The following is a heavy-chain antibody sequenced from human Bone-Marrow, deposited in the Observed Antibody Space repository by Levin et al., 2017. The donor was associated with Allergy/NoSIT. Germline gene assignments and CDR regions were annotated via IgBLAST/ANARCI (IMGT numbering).Heavy chain of an antibody. D-gene: IGHD3-16*01. CDR3: AKVPERGSTRGNNDSGMDV. CDR1: GFTLSDYA. V-gene: IGHV3-30*18. J-gene: IGHJ6*02. Sequence: GGSLRLSCAASGFTLSDYAMHWVRQAPGKGLEWVALISYDAMNKYYVDSVKGRFTISRENSKNTLYLQMNGLRAEDTAVYYCAKVPERGSTRGNNDSGMDVWGHGITVTVSS. CDR2: ISYDAMNK.